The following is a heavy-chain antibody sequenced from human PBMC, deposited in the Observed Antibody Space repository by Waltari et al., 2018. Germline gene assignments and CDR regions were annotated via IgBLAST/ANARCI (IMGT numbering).Heavy chain of an antibody. CDR1: GYTLTELS. Sequence: QVQLVQSGAEVKKPGASVKVSCKVSGYTLTELSMHWVRQAPGKGLEWMGGLDPEDGETIYAQNFQGRVTMTEDTSTDTAYMELSSLRSEDTAVYYCATDVSGPKQQLVYYFDYWGQGTLVTVSS. D-gene: IGHD6-13*01. V-gene: IGHV1-24*01. CDR3: ATDVSGPKQQLVYYFDY. CDR2: LDPEDGET. J-gene: IGHJ4*02.